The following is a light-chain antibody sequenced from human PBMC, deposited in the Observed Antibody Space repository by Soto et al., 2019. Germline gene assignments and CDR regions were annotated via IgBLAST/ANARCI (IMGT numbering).Light chain of an antibody. CDR2: KAS. CDR3: QHYNRYSEA. V-gene: IGKV1-5*03. J-gene: IGKJ1*01. Sequence: DIQMTQSPSTLSASVGDRVTITCRASQSISSWLAWYQQKPGKAPKLLSYKASTLKSGVPSRFSGSGSGTEFTLTISSLQPDDFATYYCQHYNRYSEAFGQGTKVDI. CDR1: QSISSW.